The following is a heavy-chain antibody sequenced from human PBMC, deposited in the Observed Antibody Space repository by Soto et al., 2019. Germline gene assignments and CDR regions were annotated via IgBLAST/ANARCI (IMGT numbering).Heavy chain of an antibody. CDR1: GYTFNTYD. D-gene: IGHD3-3*01. Sequence: LVQSGAEVKKPGASVKVSCKASGYTFNTYDINWVRQASGQGLEWMGWMNPKSGNTGDPQKFQGRVTITRNTSKNTSYMELRSLRSEDTAIYFCARGLFRAHYYDNWFDPWGQGTLVTVSS. J-gene: IGHJ5*02. CDR2: MNPKSGNT. CDR3: ARGLFRAHYYDNWFDP. V-gene: IGHV1-8*01.